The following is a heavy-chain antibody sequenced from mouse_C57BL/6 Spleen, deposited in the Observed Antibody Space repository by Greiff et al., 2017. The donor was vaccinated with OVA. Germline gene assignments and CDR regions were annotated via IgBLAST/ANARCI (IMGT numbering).Heavy chain of an antibody. CDR2: LWSGGST. D-gene: IGHD2-10*01. V-gene: IGHV2-2*01. Sequence: VQLQQSGPGLVQPSQSLSIPCTVSGFSLTSYGVHWVRQSPGKGLEWLGVLWSGGSTDYNAAFISSLSISKDNSKSQVFFKMNRLQADDTAIYYCATGPPYIYWGQGTTLTVSA. CDR3: ATGPPYIY. CDR1: GFSLTSYG. J-gene: IGHJ2*01.